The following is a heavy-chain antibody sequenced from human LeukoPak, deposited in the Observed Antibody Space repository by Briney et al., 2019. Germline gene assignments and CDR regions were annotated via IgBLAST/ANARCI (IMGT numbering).Heavy chain of an antibody. D-gene: IGHD2-15*01. V-gene: IGHV3-30*18. CDR2: ISYDGSNK. Sequence: PGRSLRLSCAASGFTFSSYGMHWVRQAPGKGLEWVAVISYDGSNKYYADSVKGRFTISRDNSKNTLYLQMNSLRAEDTAVYYCAKDPTGGYCSGGSCYSEGYYYGMDVWGQGTTVTVSS. J-gene: IGHJ6*02. CDR3: AKDPTGGYCSGGSCYSEGYYYGMDV. CDR1: GFTFSSYG.